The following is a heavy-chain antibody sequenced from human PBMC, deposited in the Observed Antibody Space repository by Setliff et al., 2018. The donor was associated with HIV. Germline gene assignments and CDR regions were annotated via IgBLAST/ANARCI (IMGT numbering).Heavy chain of an antibody. V-gene: IGHV4-59*13. CDR2: TYYDGST. CDR3: GRWGHGYNSYDH. D-gene: IGHD5-12*01. CDR1: GGSFTNYF. J-gene: IGHJ4*02. Sequence: SETLSLTCAVYGGSFTNYFWSWIRQSPGKGLEWIGTTYYDGSTIYNPSLNSRVTMSVDTSKNQFSLTLRSLTAADTAVYYCGRWGHGYNSYDHWGQGTLVTVSS.